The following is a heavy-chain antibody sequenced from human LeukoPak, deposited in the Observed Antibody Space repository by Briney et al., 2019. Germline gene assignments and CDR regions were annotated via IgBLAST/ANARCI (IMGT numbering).Heavy chain of an antibody. CDR3: LTSTRSHRFDY. J-gene: IGHJ4*02. D-gene: IGHD2-15*01. Sequence: GGSLRLSCAASGFSFSSYWMCWVRQAPGKGLEWVAIIKQDGSDKYYVDSVEGRFIISRDNAKNSLYLQMNSLRAEDTAVYYCLTSTRSHRFDYWGQGTMVTVSS. CDR2: IKQDGSDK. CDR1: GFSFSSYW. V-gene: IGHV3-7*01.